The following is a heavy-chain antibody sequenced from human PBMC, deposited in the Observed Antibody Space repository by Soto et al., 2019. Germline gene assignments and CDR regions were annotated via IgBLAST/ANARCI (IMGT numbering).Heavy chain of an antibody. CDR1: GYTFTSYS. Sequence: QVQLVQSGAEVKKPGASVKVSCKASGYTFTSYSISWVRQAPGQGLVWMGWINVYSGSTKYAQKFQGRVTMTTDTSTSTVYRELRSLTSDATAVSYCAIDGVAVTTDNAGYLGHGTLVTVST. J-gene: IGHJ4*01. D-gene: IGHD4-4*01. V-gene: IGHV1-18*01. CDR2: INVYSGST. CDR3: AIDGVAVTTDNAGY.